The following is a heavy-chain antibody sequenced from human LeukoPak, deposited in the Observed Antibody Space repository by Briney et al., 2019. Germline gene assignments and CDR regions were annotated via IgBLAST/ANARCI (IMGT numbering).Heavy chain of an antibody. CDR3: ARGSHYDSSGYYYDMEDY. CDR1: GYTFTSYA. CDR2: INAGNGNT. D-gene: IGHD3-22*01. V-gene: IGHV1-3*01. Sequence: ASVKVSCKASGYTFTSYAMHWVRQAPGQRLEWMGWINAGNGNTKYSQKFQGRVTITRDTSASTAYMELSSLRSEDTAVYYCARGSHYDSSGYYYDMEDYWGQGTLVTVSS. J-gene: IGHJ4*02.